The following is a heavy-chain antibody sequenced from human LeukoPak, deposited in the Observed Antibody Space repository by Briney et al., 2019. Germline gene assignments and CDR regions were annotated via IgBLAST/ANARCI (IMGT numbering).Heavy chain of an antibody. Sequence: GESLKISCKGSGYSFTSCWIGWVRQMPGKGLEWMGIIYPGDSGTRYSPSFQGQVTISADKSISTAYLQWSSLKASDTAMYYCARGVRQQLVLLDIWGQGTMVTVSS. CDR3: ARGVRQQLVLLDI. J-gene: IGHJ3*02. CDR2: IYPGDSGT. CDR1: GYSFTSCW. V-gene: IGHV5-51*01. D-gene: IGHD6-13*01.